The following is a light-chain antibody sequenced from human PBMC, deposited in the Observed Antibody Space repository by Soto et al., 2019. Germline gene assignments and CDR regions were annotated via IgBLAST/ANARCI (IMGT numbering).Light chain of an antibody. J-gene: IGKJ2*01. CDR1: ESISAW. V-gene: IGKV1-5*03. CDR2: KAS. Sequence: DIQMTQSPSPLSASVGDRVTITCRASESISAWLAWYKQKPAKAPKLLIYKASSLESGVPSRFSGSGSGTEFTLTIGSLQPDGFAPYCCQHFNTYPVTFGQGEKLEIK. CDR3: QHFNTYPVT.